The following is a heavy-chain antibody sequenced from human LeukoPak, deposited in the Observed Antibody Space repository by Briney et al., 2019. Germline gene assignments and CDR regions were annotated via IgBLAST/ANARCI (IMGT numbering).Heavy chain of an antibody. CDR3: ARDRTAMVTSAFDI. Sequence: ASVKVSCKASGYTFTGYYMHWVRQAPGQGLEWTGWINPNSGGTNYAQKFQGRVTMTRDTSISTAYMELSRLRSDDTAVYYCARDRTAMVTSAFDIWGQGTMVTVSS. CDR1: GYTFTGYY. J-gene: IGHJ3*02. V-gene: IGHV1-2*02. CDR2: INPNSGGT. D-gene: IGHD5-18*01.